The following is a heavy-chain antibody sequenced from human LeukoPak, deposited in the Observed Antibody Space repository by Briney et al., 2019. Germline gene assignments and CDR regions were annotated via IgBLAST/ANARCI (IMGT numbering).Heavy chain of an antibody. Sequence: GGSLRPSCAASGFTFSSYSMNWVRQAPGKGLEWVSSISSSSSYIYYADSVKGRFTISRDNAKNSLYLQMNSLRAEDTAVYYCARGNSSYPTYYFDYWGQGTLVTVSS. CDR3: ARGNSSYPTYYFDY. V-gene: IGHV3-21*01. J-gene: IGHJ4*02. D-gene: IGHD6-13*01. CDR1: GFTFSSYS. CDR2: ISSSSSYI.